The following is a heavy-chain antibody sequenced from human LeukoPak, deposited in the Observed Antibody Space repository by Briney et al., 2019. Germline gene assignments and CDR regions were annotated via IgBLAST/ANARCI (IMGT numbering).Heavy chain of an antibody. CDR2: IYYSGST. V-gene: IGHV4-39*02. CDR3: ARDFGRGYCTNGVCYSDAFDI. D-gene: IGHD2-8*01. Sequence: SETLSLTCTVSGGSISSSSYYWGWIRQPPGKGLEWIGSIYYSGSTYYNPSLKSRVTISVDTSKNQFSLKLSSVTAADTAVYYCARDFGRGYCTNGVCYSDAFDIWGQGTMVTVSS. CDR1: GGSISSSSYY. J-gene: IGHJ3*02.